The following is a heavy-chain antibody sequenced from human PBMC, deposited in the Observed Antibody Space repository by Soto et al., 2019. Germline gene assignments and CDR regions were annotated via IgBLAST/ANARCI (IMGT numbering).Heavy chain of an antibody. Sequence: SETLSLTCTVSGGSISSSSYYWGWIRQPPGKGLEWIGSIYYSGSTYYNPSLKSRVTISVDTSKNQFSLKLSSVTAADTAVYYCASTYYDSSGTGYWGQGTLVTVSS. CDR1: GGSISSSSYY. J-gene: IGHJ4*02. V-gene: IGHV4-39*01. D-gene: IGHD3-22*01. CDR3: ASTYYDSSGTGY. CDR2: IYYSGST.